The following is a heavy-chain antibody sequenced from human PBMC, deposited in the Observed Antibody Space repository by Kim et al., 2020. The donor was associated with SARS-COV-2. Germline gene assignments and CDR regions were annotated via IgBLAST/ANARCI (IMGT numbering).Heavy chain of an antibody. D-gene: IGHD3-22*01. CDR2: IGSSGAT. Sequence: GGSLRLSCAASGFTFSSYSMNWVRQAPGKGLEWVSHIGSSGATEHDDSVMGRFIITRDNARNNSLLQMNSLRAEDTAAFYCWRDDLGDSGYHYWFDYWG. V-gene: IGHV3-48*04. CDR1: GFTFSSYS. J-gene: IGHJ4*01. CDR3: WRDDLGDSGYHYWFDY.